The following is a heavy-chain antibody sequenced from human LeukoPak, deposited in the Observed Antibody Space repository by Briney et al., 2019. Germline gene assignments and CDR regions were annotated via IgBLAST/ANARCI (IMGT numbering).Heavy chain of an antibody. V-gene: IGHV1-2*06. CDR3: AREGTGYSSSWYDY. Sequence: GASVKVSCKXSGYTFTGYYMHWVRQAPGQGLEWMGRSNPNSGGTNYAQKFQGRVTMTRDTSISTAYMELSRLRSDDTAVYYCAREGTGYSSSWYDYWGQGTLVTVSS. J-gene: IGHJ4*02. D-gene: IGHD6-13*01. CDR2: SNPNSGGT. CDR1: GYTFTGYY.